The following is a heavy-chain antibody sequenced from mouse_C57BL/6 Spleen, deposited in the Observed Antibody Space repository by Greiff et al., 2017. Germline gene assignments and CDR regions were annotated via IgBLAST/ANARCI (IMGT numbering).Heavy chain of an antibody. Sequence: EVLLVESGGGLVQPGASLKLSCESNEYAFPSHDMPWVRKTPEKRLELVAAINSDGGSTYYPDTMERRFIISRDKTRKTLYLQMSSLRSEDTALYCCARRRGYGAMDYWGQGTSVTVSS. D-gene: IGHD3-2*02. CDR2: INSDGGST. CDR1: EYAFPSHD. V-gene: IGHV5-2*01. J-gene: IGHJ4*01. CDR3: ARRRGYGAMDY.